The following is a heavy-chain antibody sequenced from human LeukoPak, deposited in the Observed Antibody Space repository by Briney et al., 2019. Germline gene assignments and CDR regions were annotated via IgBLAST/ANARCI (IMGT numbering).Heavy chain of an antibody. V-gene: IGHV3-23*01. Sequence: PGGSLRLSCAVSGLTLSNYGMSWVRQAPGKGLEWVAGISDRGGRTNYAESVKGRFTISRDNPKNTLILQMNSLRPEDAAVYFCAKRGVVIRVILVGFHKEAYYFDSWGQGALVTVSS. CDR2: ISDRGGRT. J-gene: IGHJ4*02. D-gene: IGHD3-22*01. CDR1: GLTLSNYG. CDR3: AKRGVVIRVILVGFHKEAYYFDS.